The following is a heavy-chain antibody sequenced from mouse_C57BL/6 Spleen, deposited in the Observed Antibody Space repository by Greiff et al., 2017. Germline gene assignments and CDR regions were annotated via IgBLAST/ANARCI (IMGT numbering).Heavy chain of an antibody. CDR2: IYPGDGDT. CDR1: GYAFSSSW. V-gene: IGHV1-82*01. J-gene: IGHJ1*03. D-gene: IGHD2-5*01. Sequence: QVQLQQSGPELVKPGASVKISCKASGYAFSSSWMNWVKQRPGKGLEWIGRIYPGDGDTNYNGKFKGKAPLTADKSSSTAYMQLSSLTSEDSAVYFCARWDAYYSNGGYFDVWGTGTTVTVSS. CDR3: ARWDAYYSNGGYFDV.